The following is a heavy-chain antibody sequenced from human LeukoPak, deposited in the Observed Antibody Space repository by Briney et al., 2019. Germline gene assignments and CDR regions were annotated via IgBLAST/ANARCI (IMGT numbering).Heavy chain of an antibody. D-gene: IGHD3-10*01. V-gene: IGHV3-30*02. J-gene: IGHJ4*02. CDR1: GFTFSSYE. CDR2: IRYDGSNK. CDR3: AKDRPYYGSGSPDY. Sequence: PSGGSLRLSCAASGFTFSSYEMNWVRQAPGKGLEWVAFIRYDGSNKYYADSVKGRFTISRDNSKNTLYLQMNSLRAEDTAVYYCAKDRPYYGSGSPDYWGQGTLVTVSS.